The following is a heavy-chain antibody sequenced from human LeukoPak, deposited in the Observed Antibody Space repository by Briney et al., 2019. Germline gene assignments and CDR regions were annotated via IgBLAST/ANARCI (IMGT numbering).Heavy chain of an antibody. V-gene: IGHV4-31*03. J-gene: IGHJ6*02. CDR3: ATSQDYYYYGMDV. CDR2: IYYSGST. Sequence: SETLSLTCTVSGGSISSGGYYWSWIRQHPGKGLKWIGYIYYSGSTYYNPSLKGRVTISVDTSKNQFSLKLSSVTAADTAVYYCATSQDYYYYGMDVWGQGTTVTVSS. CDR1: GGSISSGGYY.